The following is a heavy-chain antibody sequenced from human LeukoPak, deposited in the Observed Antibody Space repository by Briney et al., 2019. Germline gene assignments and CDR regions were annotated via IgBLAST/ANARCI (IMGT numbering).Heavy chain of an antibody. V-gene: IGHV1-18*01. D-gene: IGHD4-23*01. CDR3: ARSLPLTVGDSRDNFDY. Sequence: ASVKVSCKASGYTFTSYAISWVRQAPGQGLEWMGWISAYNGNTNYAQKFQGRVTMTRDTSISTAYMELSRLRSDDTAVYYCARSLPLTVGDSRDNFDYWGQGTLVTVSS. CDR2: ISAYNGNT. J-gene: IGHJ4*02. CDR1: GYTFTSYA.